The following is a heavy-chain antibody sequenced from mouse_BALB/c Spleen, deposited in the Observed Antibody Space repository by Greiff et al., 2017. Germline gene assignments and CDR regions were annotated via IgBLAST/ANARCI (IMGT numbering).Heavy chain of an antibody. CDR3: ARSMITTVDY. D-gene: IGHD2-4*01. CDR1: GYTFTSYW. V-gene: IGHV1-7*01. CDR2: INPSTGYT. Sequence: QVQLQQSGAELAKPGASVKMSCKASGYTFTSYWMHWVKQRPGHGLEWIGYINPSTGYTEYNQKFKDKATLTADKSSSTAYMQLSSLTSEDSAVYYCARSMITTVDYWGQGTTLTVSS. J-gene: IGHJ2*01.